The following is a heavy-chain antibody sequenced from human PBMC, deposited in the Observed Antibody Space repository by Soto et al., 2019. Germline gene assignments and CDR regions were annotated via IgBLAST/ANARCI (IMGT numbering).Heavy chain of an antibody. Sequence: ASVKVSCKVSGYTLTELSMHWVRQAPGKGLEGMGGFDPEDGETIDAQKFQGRVTMTEDRTTDTAYMELSSLRSEDTAVYYCATIRPSWYEDYWGQGTLVTVSS. D-gene: IGHD6-13*01. J-gene: IGHJ4*02. CDR3: ATIRPSWYEDY. CDR2: FDPEDGET. V-gene: IGHV1-24*01. CDR1: GYTLTELS.